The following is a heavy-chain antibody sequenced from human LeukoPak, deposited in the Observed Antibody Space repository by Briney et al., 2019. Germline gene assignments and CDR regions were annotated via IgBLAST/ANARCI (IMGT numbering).Heavy chain of an antibody. CDR1: GFTFSSYA. J-gene: IGHJ6*02. CDR3: AKDQMITFGGVIVIGGMDV. Sequence: GASLRLSCAASGFTFSSYAMSWVRQAPGKGLEWVSAISGSGGSTYYADSVKGRFTISRDNSKNTLYLQMNSLRAEDTAVYYCAKDQMITFGGVIVIGGMDVWGQGTTVTVSS. D-gene: IGHD3-16*02. V-gene: IGHV3-23*01. CDR2: ISGSGGST.